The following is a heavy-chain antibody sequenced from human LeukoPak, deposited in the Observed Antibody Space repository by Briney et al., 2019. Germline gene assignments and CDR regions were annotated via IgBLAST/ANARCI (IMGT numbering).Heavy chain of an antibody. J-gene: IGHJ4*02. CDR3: ARRAGLTPWGLEY. CDR2: VSDDGSEK. CDR1: GSTFRSYA. Sequence: GRSLRLSCAASGSTFRSYAMHWVRQAPGKGLEWVAVVSDDGSEKYYADSVKGRFSISRDNSKNTLSLQMSSLRPEDTAVYYCARRAGLTPWGLEYWGQGTLGTVSS. D-gene: IGHD6-19*01. V-gene: IGHV3-30*15.